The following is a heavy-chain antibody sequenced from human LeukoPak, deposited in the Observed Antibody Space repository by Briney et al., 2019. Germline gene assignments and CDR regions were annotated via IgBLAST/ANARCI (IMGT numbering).Heavy chain of an antibody. CDR3: ARVRRGYCSSTSCSSYNWFDP. CDR1: GYTFTSYD. V-gene: IGHV1-8*01. J-gene: IGHJ5*02. CDR2: MNPNSGNT. Sequence: GASVKVSCKASGYTFTSYDINWVRQATGQGLEWMGWMNPNSGNTGYAQKFQGRVTMTRNTSISTAYMELSSLRSEDTAVYHCARVRRGYCSSTSCSSYNWFDPWGQGTLVTVSS. D-gene: IGHD2-2*01.